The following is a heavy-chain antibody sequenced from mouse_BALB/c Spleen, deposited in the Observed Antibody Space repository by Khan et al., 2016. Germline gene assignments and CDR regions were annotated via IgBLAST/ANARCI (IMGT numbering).Heavy chain of an antibody. CDR2: INPNNDAT. CDR3: ARDDSVN. J-gene: IGHJ2*01. CDR1: GSSFTAYF. V-gene: IGHV1-20*02. Sequence: EVQLQEPDPDLVKPGASVKISCKASGSSFTAYFMYWVKQSHGKSLEWIGRINPNNDATIFNQKCTGTAILTADKSSTTAYMEPRSLASEDSAVYYCARDDSVNWGHGTTLTVSS. D-gene: IGHD2-4*01.